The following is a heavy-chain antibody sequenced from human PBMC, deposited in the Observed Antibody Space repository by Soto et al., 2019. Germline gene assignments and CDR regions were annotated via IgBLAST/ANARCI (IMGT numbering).Heavy chain of an antibody. J-gene: IGHJ4*02. CDR3: ARDCSGGSCQLGYFDY. CDR1: GGSFSGYY. V-gene: IGHV4-34*01. Sequence: QVQLQQWGAGLLKPSETLSLTCAVYGGSFSGYYWSWIRQPPGKGLEWIGEINHSGSTNYNPSLKSRVTISVDTSKNQFSLKLSSVTAADTAVYYCARDCSGGSCQLGYFDYWGQGTLVTVSS. CDR2: INHSGST. D-gene: IGHD2-15*01.